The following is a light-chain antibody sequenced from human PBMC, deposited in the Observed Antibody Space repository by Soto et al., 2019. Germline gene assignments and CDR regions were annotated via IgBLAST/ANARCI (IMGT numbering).Light chain of an antibody. Sequence: EIVLTQSPATLSLSPGETATLSCRASQSVSSYLAWYQQKPGQAPRLLIYDESNRATGISDRLSGSGSGTDLNLTISSLEPEDFAVYYCQKRSNWRATCGPGTKVDIK. CDR1: QSVSSY. J-gene: IGKJ3*01. CDR3: QKRSNWRAT. CDR2: DES. V-gene: IGKV3-11*01.